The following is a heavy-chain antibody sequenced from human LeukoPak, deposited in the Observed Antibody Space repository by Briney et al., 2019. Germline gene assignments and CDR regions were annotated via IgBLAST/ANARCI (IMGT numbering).Heavy chain of an antibody. CDR1: GGSIGSYY. CDR3: ANQGRVPDSFDI. Sequence: SETLSLTCSVSGGSIGSYYWSWIRQPARKGLEWIGRIYTSGSTNYNPSLKSRVIISVDESKNQFSLRPSSVTAADTAVYYCANQGRVPDSFDIWGQGTTVTVSS. V-gene: IGHV4-4*07. D-gene: IGHD3-10*01. J-gene: IGHJ3*02. CDR2: IYTSGST.